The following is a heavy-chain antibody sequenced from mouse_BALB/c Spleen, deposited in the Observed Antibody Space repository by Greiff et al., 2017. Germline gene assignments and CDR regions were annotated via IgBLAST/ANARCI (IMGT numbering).Heavy chain of an antibody. CDR1: GFAFSSYD. Sequence: EVKLMESGGGLVKPGGSLKLSCAASGFAFSSYDMSWVRQTPEKRLEWVAYISSGGGSTYYPDTVKGRFTISRDNAKNTLYLQMSSLKSEDTAMYYCASRQLGLRGVWFAYWGQGTLVTVSA. CDR2: ISSGGGST. D-gene: IGHD3-2*01. V-gene: IGHV5-12-1*01. J-gene: IGHJ3*01. CDR3: ASRQLGLRGVWFAY.